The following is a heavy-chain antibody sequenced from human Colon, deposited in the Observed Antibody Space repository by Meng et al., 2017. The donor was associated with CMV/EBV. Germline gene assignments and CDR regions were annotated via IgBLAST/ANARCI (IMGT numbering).Heavy chain of an antibody. CDR1: GFTFSDYH. V-gene: IGHV3-30*09. Sequence: GESLKISCAASGFTFSDYHMSWIRQAPGKGLEWVATISHDGARQYYADAVRGRFAISRDNSNNTLLLQLSSLRTEDTAVYYCAGEYQLLNTPYFEYWGQGTLVTVSS. CDR3: AGEYQLLNTPYFEY. CDR2: ISHDGARQ. J-gene: IGHJ4*02. D-gene: IGHD3-10*01.